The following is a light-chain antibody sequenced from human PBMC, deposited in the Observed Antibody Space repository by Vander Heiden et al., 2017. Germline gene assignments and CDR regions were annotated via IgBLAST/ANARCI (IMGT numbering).Light chain of an antibody. Sequence: SYVLTQTPSVAVAPGQTASITCGGTQIRSKNVHWYQQKPGPAPVWVVYDDIDRPSGIPERFCGSNFGDTATLTISGVEVGDEGDYYCQVWDSSADRRVVFGGGTKLTVL. CDR2: DDI. CDR1: QIRSKN. J-gene: IGLJ2*01. V-gene: IGLV3-21*02. CDR3: QVWDSSADRRVV.